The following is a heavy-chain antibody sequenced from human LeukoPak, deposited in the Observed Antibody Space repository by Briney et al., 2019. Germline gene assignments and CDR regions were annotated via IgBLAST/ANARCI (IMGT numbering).Heavy chain of an antibody. CDR3: ARNRYYYGSRNYGVPTWFDP. J-gene: IGHJ5*02. D-gene: IGHD3-10*01. CDR2: IYYSGST. CDR1: GGSISSNSYH. V-gene: IGHV4-39*02. Sequence: PSETLSLTCTVSGGSISSNSYHWGWIRQSPGKGLEWIGSIYYSGSTYYKPSLKSRLTISVDTSKNHFSLKLSSVTAADTAVYYCARNRYYYGSRNYGVPTWFDPWAREPWSPSPQ.